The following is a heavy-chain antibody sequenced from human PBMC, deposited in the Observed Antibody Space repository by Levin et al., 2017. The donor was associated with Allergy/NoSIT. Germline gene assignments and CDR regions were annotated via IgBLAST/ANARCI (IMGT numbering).Heavy chain of an antibody. Sequence: PLASVKVSCKASEDTFNTYVISWVRQAPGQGLEWMGGIIPISGPPKYAQKFQGRVTISADESTSTVYMDLSSLTSADTALYYCARGGYYRGSGTYRENDFWGQGTLVTVSS. CDR1: EDTFNTYV. CDR3: ARGGYYRGSGTYRENDF. J-gene: IGHJ4*02. CDR2: IIPISGPP. V-gene: IGHV1-69*13. D-gene: IGHD3-10*01.